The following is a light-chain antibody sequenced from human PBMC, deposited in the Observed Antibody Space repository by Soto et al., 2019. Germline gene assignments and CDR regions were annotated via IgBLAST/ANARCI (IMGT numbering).Light chain of an antibody. J-gene: IGLJ1*01. Sequence: QSALTRPASVSRSPGQSITISCTGTSSDVGGYNYVSWYQLHPGKAPKLMVYEVSNRPSGVSNRFSGSKSGNTASLTISGLQAEDEADYYCSSYTSSTAYVFGTGTKVTVL. CDR1: SSDVGGYNY. V-gene: IGLV2-14*01. CDR2: EVS. CDR3: SSYTSSTAYV.